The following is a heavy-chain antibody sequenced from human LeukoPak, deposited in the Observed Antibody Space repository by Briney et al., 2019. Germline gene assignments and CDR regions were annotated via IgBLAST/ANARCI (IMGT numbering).Heavy chain of an antibody. V-gene: IGHV4-61*02. CDR1: GGSISSGSYY. Sequence: SQTLSLTCTVSGGSISSGSYYWTWIRQSAGKGLEWIGRIYTSGSTNYNPSLKSRVTISVDTSKNQFSLKLSSVTAADTAVYYCARANLDYSSSPDAFDIWGQGTMVTVSS. CDR2: IYTSGST. D-gene: IGHD6-6*01. J-gene: IGHJ3*02. CDR3: ARANLDYSSSPDAFDI.